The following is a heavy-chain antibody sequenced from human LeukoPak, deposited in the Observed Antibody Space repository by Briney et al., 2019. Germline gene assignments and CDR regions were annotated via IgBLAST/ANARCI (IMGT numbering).Heavy chain of an antibody. J-gene: IGHJ5*02. Sequence: PGGSLRLSCAASGFTFSSYAMHWVRQAPGKGLEWVAVISYDGSNKYYTDSVKGRFTISRDNSKNTLYLQMNSLRAEDTAVYYCARGGPGSGNLNRGWFDPWGQGTLVTVSS. CDR2: ISYDGSNK. D-gene: IGHD1-26*01. CDR3: ARGGPGSGNLNRGWFDP. CDR1: GFTFSSYA. V-gene: IGHV3-30*10.